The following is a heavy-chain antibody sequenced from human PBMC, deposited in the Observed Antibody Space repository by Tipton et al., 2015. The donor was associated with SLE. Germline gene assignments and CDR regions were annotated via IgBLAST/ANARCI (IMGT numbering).Heavy chain of an antibody. CDR3: ARGGVWWLRGLPVDY. V-gene: IGHV4-59*12. CDR1: GGSISSYY. Sequence: TLSLTCTVSGGSISSYYWSWIRQPPGKGLEWIGYIYYSGNTNYNPSLKSRVTISVDTSKNQFSLKLSSVTAADTAVYYCARGGVWWLRGLPVDYWGQGTLVTVSS. J-gene: IGHJ4*02. CDR2: IYYSGNT. D-gene: IGHD5-12*01.